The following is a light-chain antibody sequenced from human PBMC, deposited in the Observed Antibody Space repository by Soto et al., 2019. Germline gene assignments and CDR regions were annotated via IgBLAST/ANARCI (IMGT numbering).Light chain of an antibody. CDR2: SNN. V-gene: IGLV1-44*01. CDR1: SSNIESNT. CDR3: AAWDDSLNGL. Sequence: QSVLTQPPSASGTPGQRVTISCSGSSSNIESNTVNWYQQLPGTAPRLLIYSNNQRPSGVPDRFAGSKSGTSASLAISGLQSEDEADYYCAAWDDSLNGLFGTGTKVTVL. J-gene: IGLJ1*01.